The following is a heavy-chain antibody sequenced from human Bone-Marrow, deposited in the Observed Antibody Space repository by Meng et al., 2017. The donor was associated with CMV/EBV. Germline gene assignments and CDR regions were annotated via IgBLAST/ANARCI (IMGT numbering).Heavy chain of an antibody. V-gene: IGHV3-48*03. CDR2: ISSSGSTI. CDR1: GSTFSSYE. D-gene: IGHD3-3*01. CDR3: AREGYDFWSGYHFLGY. J-gene: IGHJ4*02. Sequence: GESLKISCAASGSTFSSYEMNWVRQAPGKGLEWVSYISSSGSTIYYADSVKGRFTISRDNAKNSLYLQMNSLRAEDTAVYYCAREGYDFWSGYHFLGYWGQGTLVTVSS.